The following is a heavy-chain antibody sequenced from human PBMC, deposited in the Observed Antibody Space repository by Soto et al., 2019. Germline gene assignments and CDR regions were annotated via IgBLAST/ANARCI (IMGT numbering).Heavy chain of an antibody. CDR2: IYYSGMT. CDR1: GGSISSSSYY. V-gene: IGHV4-39*01. CDR3: ARRIVVVTIFGVVIESDDAFDI. Sequence: SETLSLTCTVSGGSISSSSYYWGWIRQPPGKGLEWIGSIYYSGMTYYNPSLKSRVTISVDTSKNQFSLKLSSVTAADTAVYYCARRIVVVTIFGVVIESDDAFDIWGQGTMVTVSS. D-gene: IGHD3-3*01. J-gene: IGHJ3*02.